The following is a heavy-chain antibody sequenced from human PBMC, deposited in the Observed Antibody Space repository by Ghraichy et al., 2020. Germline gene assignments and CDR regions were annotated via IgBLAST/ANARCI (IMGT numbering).Heavy chain of an antibody. Sequence: GGSLRLSCAASGFTFSSYWMSWVRQAPGKGLEWVANIKQDGSEKYYVDSGKGRFTISRDNAKNSLYLQMNSLRAEDTAVYYCARAKYYNDSSGDYYFSAFDIWGQGTMVTVSS. CDR1: GFTFSSYW. V-gene: IGHV3-7*01. CDR3: ARAKYYNDSSGDYYFSAFDI. J-gene: IGHJ3*02. D-gene: IGHD3-22*01. CDR2: IKQDGSEK.